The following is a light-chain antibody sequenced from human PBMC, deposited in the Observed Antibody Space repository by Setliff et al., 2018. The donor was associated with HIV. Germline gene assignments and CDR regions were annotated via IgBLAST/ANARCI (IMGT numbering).Light chain of an antibody. Sequence: QSVLTQPPSASGTPGQRVTISCSGSSSNIGSNYVYWYQQLPGTAPKLLIYRNNQRPSGVPDQFSGSKSGTSASLAISGLRSEDEADYFCAAWDDSLSGVVFGGGTK. CDR2: RNN. CDR1: SSNIGSNY. J-gene: IGLJ2*01. CDR3: AAWDDSLSGVV. V-gene: IGLV1-47*01.